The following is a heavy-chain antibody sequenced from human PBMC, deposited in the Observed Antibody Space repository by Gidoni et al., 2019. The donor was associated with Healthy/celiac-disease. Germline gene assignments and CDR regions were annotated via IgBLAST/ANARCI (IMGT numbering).Heavy chain of an antibody. CDR3: ARVRSTMIGTPFLDY. J-gene: IGHJ4*02. CDR2: ISYDGSNK. D-gene: IGHD3-22*01. CDR1: GFTFRSYA. V-gene: IGHV3-30*04. Sequence: QVQLVESGGGVVQPGRSLRLSCAASGFTFRSYAMHWVRQAPGKGLEGVSVISYDGSNKYYADPVKGRFTISRDNSKNTLYLQMNSLRAEDTAVYYCARVRSTMIGTPFLDYWGQGTLVTVSS.